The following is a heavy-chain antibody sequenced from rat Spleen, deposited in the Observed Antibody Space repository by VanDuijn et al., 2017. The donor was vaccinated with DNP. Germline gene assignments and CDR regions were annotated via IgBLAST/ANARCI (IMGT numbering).Heavy chain of an antibody. Sequence: EVQLQESGPGLVKPSQSLSLTCSVTGYFITSNYWGWIRKFPGNKMEWMGYISYSGSTGYNPSLKSRISITRDTSKNQFFLQVNSVTTEDTATYYCARSYYDGSYYYGNWGRGVMVTVSS. V-gene: IGHV3-1*01. CDR3: ARSYYDGSYYYGN. D-gene: IGHD1-12*02. CDR2: ISYSGST. J-gene: IGHJ2*01. CDR1: GYFITSNY.